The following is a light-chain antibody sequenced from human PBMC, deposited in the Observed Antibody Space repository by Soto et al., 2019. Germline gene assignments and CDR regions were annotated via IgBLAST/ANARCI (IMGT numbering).Light chain of an antibody. CDR1: QSVRSN. CDR2: GAS. J-gene: IGKJ5*01. CDR3: QHYAGGSRIT. V-gene: IGKV3-20*01. Sequence: EIVMTQSPATLSVSPGERATLSCRASQSVRSNLGWYQQKPGQAPRLLIFGASSRATGIPDRFSGSGFGTDFTLTISRLEPEDFALYYCQHYAGGSRITFGQGTRLEIK.